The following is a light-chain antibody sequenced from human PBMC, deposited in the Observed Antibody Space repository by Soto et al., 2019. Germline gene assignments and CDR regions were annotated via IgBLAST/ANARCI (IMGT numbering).Light chain of an antibody. CDR2: DAS. Sequence: DIPMTQSPSTLSASVGDRVTITCRASQSVRSWLAWYQQKPGRAPKFLIYDASSLESGVPSRFSGSGSVTEFTLTISNLQPEDFATYYYQQYYTYPWTFGQGTNVEIK. CDR3: QQYYTYPWT. CDR1: QSVRSW. V-gene: IGKV1-5*01. J-gene: IGKJ1*01.